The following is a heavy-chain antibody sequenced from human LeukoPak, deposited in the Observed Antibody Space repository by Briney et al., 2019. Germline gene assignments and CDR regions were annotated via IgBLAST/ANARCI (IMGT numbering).Heavy chain of an antibody. D-gene: IGHD3-10*01. CDR3: ARDRAGTQSWVEFDL. CDR2: IYAGGGT. CDR1: GFTFRSFA. V-gene: IGHV3-53*05. J-gene: IGHJ5*02. Sequence: GGSLRLSCEASGFTFRSFAMSWVRQAPGKGLEWVSVIYAGGGTVYADSVKGRFTISRDNSKNMVYLQMNSLRTEDSAVYYCARDRAGTQSWVEFDLWGQGTLVTVSS.